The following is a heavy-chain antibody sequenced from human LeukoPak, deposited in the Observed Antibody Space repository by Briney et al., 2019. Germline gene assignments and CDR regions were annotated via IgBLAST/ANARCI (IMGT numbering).Heavy chain of an antibody. V-gene: IGHV1-2*02. J-gene: IGHJ4*02. Sequence: GASVKVSCKASGYTFTGYYMHWVRQAPGQGLAWMGWINPNSGGTNYAQKFQGRVTMTRDTSISTAYMELSRLRSDDTAVYYCAREPPDYYDFWSGYVEDYWGQGTLVTVSS. CDR2: INPNSGGT. D-gene: IGHD3-3*01. CDR1: GYTFTGYY. CDR3: AREPPDYYDFWSGYVEDY.